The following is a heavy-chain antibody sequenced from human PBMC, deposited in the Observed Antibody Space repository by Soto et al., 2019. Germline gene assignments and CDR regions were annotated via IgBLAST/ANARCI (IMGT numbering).Heavy chain of an antibody. CDR2: IIPIPGTA. CDR1: GGTFSSYA. Sequence: QVPLVQSGAEVKKPGSSVNVSCKASGGTFSSYAISCVRQASGQGLEWMGGIIPIPGTANYGQKFQGRVTMTADESTSTAYMELSSLRSEDTAAYYCARSQGSSTSLAIYYYYYYGMDGWGQGTRVTVSS. V-gene: IGHV1-69*01. D-gene: IGHD2-2*01. J-gene: IGHJ6*02. CDR3: ARSQGSSTSLAIYYYYYYGMDG.